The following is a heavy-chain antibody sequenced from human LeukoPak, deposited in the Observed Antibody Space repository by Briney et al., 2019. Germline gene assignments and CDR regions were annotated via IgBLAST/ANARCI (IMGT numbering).Heavy chain of an antibody. J-gene: IGHJ3*02. CDR2: IIPIFGTA. Sequence: SVKVSCKASGGTFSSYAISWVRQAPGQGLEWMGGIIPIFGTANYAQKFQGRVTITTDESTSTAYMELSSLRSEDTAVYYCARAPPRFQLGPAFDIWGQGTMVTVSS. V-gene: IGHV1-69*05. CDR3: ARAPPRFQLGPAFDI. D-gene: IGHD2-21*01. CDR1: GGTFSSYA.